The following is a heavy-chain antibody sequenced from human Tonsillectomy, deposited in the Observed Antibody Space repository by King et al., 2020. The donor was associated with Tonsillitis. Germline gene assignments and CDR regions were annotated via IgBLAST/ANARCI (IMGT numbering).Heavy chain of an antibody. D-gene: IGHD1-20*01. V-gene: IGHV3-30-3*01. CDR3: AFNWNRYFDL. Sequence: VQLVESGGGVVQPGGSLRLSCAASGFTFSDYAMHWVRQAPGKGLEWVAVISHDGSNSYYADSVKGRLTISRDDSKDTLYLQMNSLRTEDTALYYCAFNWNRYFDLWGRGTLVTVSS. CDR1: GFTFSDYA. CDR2: ISHDGSNS. J-gene: IGHJ2*01.